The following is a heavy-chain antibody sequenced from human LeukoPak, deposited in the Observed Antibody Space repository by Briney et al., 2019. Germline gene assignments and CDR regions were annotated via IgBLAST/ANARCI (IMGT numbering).Heavy chain of an antibody. D-gene: IGHD3-3*01. CDR2: IYYSGST. CDR1: GGSISSSSYY. CDR3: ASSDYDFWSGYMVGDFDY. V-gene: IGHV4-39*07. J-gene: IGHJ4*02. Sequence: SETLSLTCTVSGGSISSSSYYWGWIRQPPGKGLEWIGSIYYSGSTYYNPSLKSRVTISVDTSKNQFSLKLSSVTAADTAVYYCASSDYDFWSGYMVGDFDYWGQGTLVTVSS.